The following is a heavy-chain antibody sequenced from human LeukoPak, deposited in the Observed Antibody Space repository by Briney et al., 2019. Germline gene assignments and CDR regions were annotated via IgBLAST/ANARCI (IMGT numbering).Heavy chain of an antibody. J-gene: IGHJ4*02. D-gene: IGHD5-24*01. V-gene: IGHV1-46*01. Sequence: ASVKVSCKASGYTFTNYHIHWVRQAPGQGLEWMGIITPNSGSTSYAQKFQGRITMTRDTSTGTVYMELSSLRSEDTAVYYCARDPGDGFDYWGQGTLVTVSS. CDR2: ITPNSGST. CDR3: ARDPGDGFDY. CDR1: GYTFTNYH.